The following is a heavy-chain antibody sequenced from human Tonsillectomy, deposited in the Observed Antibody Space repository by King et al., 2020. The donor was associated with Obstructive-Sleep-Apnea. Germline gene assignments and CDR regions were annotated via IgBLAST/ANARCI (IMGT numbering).Heavy chain of an antibody. D-gene: IGHD3-10*01. CDR1: GLTFSNAW. V-gene: IGHV3-15*01. CDR3: TARFGKANDFDY. J-gene: IGHJ4*02. Sequence: VQLVESGGGLVKTGGSLRLSCAASGLTFSNAWMSWVRQAPGKGLEWVGRIQSKTDGETTDYDAPGKGRFTNSRDYSKNTLYLQMNSLKTEETAVYYCTARFGKANDFDYWGQGTLVTVSS. CDR2: IQSKTDGETT.